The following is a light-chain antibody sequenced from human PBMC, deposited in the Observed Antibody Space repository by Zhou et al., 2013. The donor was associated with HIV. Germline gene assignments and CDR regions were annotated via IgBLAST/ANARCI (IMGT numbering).Light chain of an antibody. CDR1: QSVGSS. V-gene: IGKV3-11*01. CDR3: QQFTNWGT. Sequence: EIVLTQSPATLSLSPGERATLSCRASQSVGSSLAWYQQKPGQAPSLLISDASNRATGIPARFSGSGSGTDFTLTISSLQPEDFAVYYCQQFTNWGTFGQGTKLEIK. CDR2: DAS. J-gene: IGKJ2*01.